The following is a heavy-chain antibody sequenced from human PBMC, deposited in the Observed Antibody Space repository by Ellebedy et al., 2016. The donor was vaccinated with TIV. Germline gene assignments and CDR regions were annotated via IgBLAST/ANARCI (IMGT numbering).Heavy chain of an antibody. V-gene: IGHV4-39*01. J-gene: IGHJ4*02. CDR2: IHYSGST. Sequence: SETLSLTXTVSAASISSSNYYWGWIRQPPGKGLEWIGNIHYSGSTYYNPSLKSRVTLSVDTSKNQFSLKLTSVTATDTAVYYCARHGQFDYWGQGTLVIVSS. CDR1: AASISSSNYY. CDR3: ARHGQFDY.